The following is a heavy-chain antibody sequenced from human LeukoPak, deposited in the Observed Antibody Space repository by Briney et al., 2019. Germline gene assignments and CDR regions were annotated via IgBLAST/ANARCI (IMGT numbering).Heavy chain of an antibody. D-gene: IGHD3-10*01. CDR2: IMRDGSGQ. CDR1: GFIYSSRW. Sequence: GGSLRLSCVGSGFIYSSRWMSWIRQAPGKGLEWVANIMRDGSGQYYVDSVKGRFTVSRDNTKNSLYLQMNSLRAEDTAVYYCATLLGDITVYDYWGQGTLVTVSS. V-gene: IGHV3-7*01. CDR3: ATLLGDITVYDY. J-gene: IGHJ4*02.